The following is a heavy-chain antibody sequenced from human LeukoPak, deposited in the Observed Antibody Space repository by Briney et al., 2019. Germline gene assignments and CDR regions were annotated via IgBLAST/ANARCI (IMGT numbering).Heavy chain of an antibody. D-gene: IGHD2-15*01. Sequence: PGGSLRLSCAASGFTFSSYAMSWVRQGPGKGLEWVSSISGSGGTTYYADSVKGRFTVSRDNSDNTLYLQMNGLRADDTAVYYCARDHGYSGGSCFYWGQGTLVTVSS. CDR1: GFTFSSYA. CDR3: ARDHGYSGGSCFY. CDR2: ISGSGGTT. J-gene: IGHJ4*02. V-gene: IGHV3-23*01.